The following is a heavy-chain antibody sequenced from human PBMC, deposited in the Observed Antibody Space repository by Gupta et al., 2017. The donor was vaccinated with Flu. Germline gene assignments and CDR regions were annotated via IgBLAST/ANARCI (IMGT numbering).Heavy chain of an antibody. D-gene: IGHD5-18*01. Sequence: IGYIYYSGSTNYNPSLKSRVTISVDTSKNQFSLKLSSVTAADTAVYYCARGIIEDTAMAYFDYWGQGTLVTVSS. CDR3: ARGIIEDTAMAYFDY. J-gene: IGHJ4*02. CDR2: IYYSGST. V-gene: IGHV4-59*09.